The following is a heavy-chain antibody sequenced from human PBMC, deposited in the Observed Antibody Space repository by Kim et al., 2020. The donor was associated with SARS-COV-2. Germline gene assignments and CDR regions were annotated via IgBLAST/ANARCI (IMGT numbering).Heavy chain of an antibody. CDR2: IHHSGST. D-gene: IGHD6-13*01. Sequence: SETLSLTCSVSGGSINSYYWSWIRQPPGKGLEWIGYIHHSGSTNYNPSLKSRVTMSVDTFKSQFSLTLSSATAADTAVYFCATGGHSSPNWFDPWGQGTL. CDR3: ATGGHSSPNWFDP. J-gene: IGHJ5*02. V-gene: IGHV4-59*01. CDR1: GGSINSYY.